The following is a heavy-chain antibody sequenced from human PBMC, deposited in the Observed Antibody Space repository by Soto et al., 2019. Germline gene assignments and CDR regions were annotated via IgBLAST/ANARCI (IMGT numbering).Heavy chain of an antibody. CDR1: GGTFGSQG. Sequence: SVKVSCKASGGTFGSQGIAWVRQAPGQGLEWMGGFIAMLGTPTYAKKVQGRATISADESLTSSYLELRSLRSEDTGVYFCARGAIANFDYWGQGTVVTVSS. J-gene: IGHJ4*02. V-gene: IGHV1-69*13. CDR2: FIAMLGTP. CDR3: ARGAIANFDY. D-gene: IGHD2-2*01.